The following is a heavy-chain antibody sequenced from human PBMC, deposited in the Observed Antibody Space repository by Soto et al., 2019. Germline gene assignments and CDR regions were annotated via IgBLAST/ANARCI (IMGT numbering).Heavy chain of an antibody. Sequence: GGSLRLSCAASGFTFSDYAMHWVRQAPGKGLEWVAVISYDGSKRYYADSVQGRFTISRDNSRNTHYLQKNSLGPEATVLYYCARPKIPRTADGFDLWGPGTMVTVSS. J-gene: IGHJ3*01. V-gene: IGHV3-30-3*01. CDR1: GFTFSDYA. CDR3: ARPKIPRTADGFDL. D-gene: IGHD2-21*01. CDR2: ISYDGSKR.